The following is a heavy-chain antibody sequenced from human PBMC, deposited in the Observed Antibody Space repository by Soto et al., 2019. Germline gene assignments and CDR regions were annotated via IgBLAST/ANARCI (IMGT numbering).Heavy chain of an antibody. Sequence: EVQLLESGGGLVQPGGSLRLSCAVSGFTLSTYAMSWVRQAPGKGLEWVSAISRSGGSTYYADSVKGRFTISRDNSRNTLYLQMNCLRAEDTAVYWCAGGGSVWYGFDYWGQGTPVTVSS. CDR1: GFTLSTYA. V-gene: IGHV3-23*01. CDR2: ISRSGGST. J-gene: IGHJ4*02. D-gene: IGHD6-19*01. CDR3: AGGGSVWYGFDY.